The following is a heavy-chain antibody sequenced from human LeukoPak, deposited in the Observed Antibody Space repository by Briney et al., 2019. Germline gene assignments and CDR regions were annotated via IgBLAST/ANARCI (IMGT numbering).Heavy chain of an antibody. D-gene: IGHD1-26*01. CDR1: GFIFRNHG. J-gene: IGHJ5*02. V-gene: IGHV3-23*01. CDR2: ISGSGDNK. CDR3: AKGMSGSSPYNWFDP. Sequence: PGGSLRLSCAASGFIFRNHGMHWVRQAPGKGLEWVSVISGSGDNKYYADSVKGRFTISRDNSKNTLYLQINSLRAEDTAVYYCAKGMSGSSPYNWFDPWGQGTLVTVSS.